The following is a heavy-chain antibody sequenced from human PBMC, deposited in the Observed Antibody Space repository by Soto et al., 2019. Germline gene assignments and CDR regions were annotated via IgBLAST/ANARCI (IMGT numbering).Heavy chain of an antibody. CDR1: GASMSSYF. Sequence: SETLSLTCTVSGASMSSYFWTWIRQPPGKGLEWVASIYYTGSTNYNPSFKSRVTISVDTSENHFSLKLSFVTAADTAVYYCARDLYSSSPYYYYYYMDVWGKGTTVTVSS. D-gene: IGHD6-6*01. V-gene: IGHV4-59*12. CDR2: IYYTGST. J-gene: IGHJ6*03. CDR3: ARDLYSSSPYYYYYYMDV.